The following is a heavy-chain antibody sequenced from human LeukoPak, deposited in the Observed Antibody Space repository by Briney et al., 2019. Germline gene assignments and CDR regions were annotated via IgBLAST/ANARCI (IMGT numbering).Heavy chain of an antibody. CDR3: ATPPSTESH. CDR1: GFTFSSTW. J-gene: IGHJ4*02. CDR2: INTDGSST. V-gene: IGHV3-74*01. Sequence: GGSLRHSCAASGFTFSSTWMHCVRQAPGKGLLWVARINTDGSSTIYADSVKGRFTISRDNAKNTPDLQMDSLRAEDTAVYYCATPPSTESHWGQGTLVTVSS. D-gene: IGHD5/OR15-5a*01.